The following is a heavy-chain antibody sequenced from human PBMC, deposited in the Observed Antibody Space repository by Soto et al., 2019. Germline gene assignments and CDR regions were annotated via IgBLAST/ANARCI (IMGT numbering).Heavy chain of an antibody. CDR2: ISAYNGNT. J-gene: IGHJ4*02. CDR1: GYTFTSYG. D-gene: IGHD3-16*02. CDR3: ARDREAYYDYIWGSYRPHSTPGDY. Sequence: QVQLVQSGAEVKKPGASVKVSCMASGYTFTSYGISWVRQAPGQGLEWMGWISAYNGNTNCAQTHQGRVTMTTDTSTSTAYMELRSLRSDDTAVYYCARDREAYYDYIWGSYRPHSTPGDYWGQGTLVTVSS. V-gene: IGHV1-18*01.